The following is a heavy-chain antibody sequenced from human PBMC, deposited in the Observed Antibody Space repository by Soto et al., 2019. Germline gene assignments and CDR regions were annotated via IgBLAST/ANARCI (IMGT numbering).Heavy chain of an antibody. Sequence: PSETLSLTCAVSGGSISSGGYSWSWIRQPPGKGLEWIGYIYHSGSTYYNPSLKSRVTISVDRSKNQFSLKLSSVTAADTAVYYCARGVLRSAKVRGRWNYYGMDVWGQGTTVTVSS. D-gene: IGHD2-8*01. CDR3: ARGVLRSAKVRGRWNYYGMDV. CDR2: IYHSGST. CDR1: GGSISSGGYS. J-gene: IGHJ6*02. V-gene: IGHV4-30-2*01.